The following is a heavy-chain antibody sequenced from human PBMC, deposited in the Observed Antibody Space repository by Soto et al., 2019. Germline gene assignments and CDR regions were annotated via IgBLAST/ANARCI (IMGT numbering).Heavy chain of an antibody. CDR1: GYTFTSYG. CDR2: ISTAHSDI. V-gene: IGHV1-18*01. Sequence: GASVKVSCKASGYTFTSYGISWVRQAPGQGLEWMGWISTAHSDIGYAQKFQGRVTMTTDTSTSTAFMEMRSLTSDDTAVYYCARAPSVTVITSLYFDYWGQGTLVTVSS. D-gene: IGHD3-22*01. CDR3: ARAPSVTVITSLYFDY. J-gene: IGHJ4*02.